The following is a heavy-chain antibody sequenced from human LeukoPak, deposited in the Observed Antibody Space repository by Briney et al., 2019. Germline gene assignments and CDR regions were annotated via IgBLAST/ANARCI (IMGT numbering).Heavy chain of an antibody. CDR2: IYYSGST. J-gene: IGHJ6*03. CDR3: ARGPPNWGSYCYYYYMDV. V-gene: IGHV4-39*01. Sequence: PSETLSLTCTVSGGSISSNSYYWGWIRQPPGKGLEWIGSIYYSGSTYYNPSLKSRVTISVDTSKNQFSLKLSSVTAADTAVYYCARGPPNWGSYCYYYYMDVWGKGTTVTVSS. CDR1: GGSISSNSYY. D-gene: IGHD7-27*01.